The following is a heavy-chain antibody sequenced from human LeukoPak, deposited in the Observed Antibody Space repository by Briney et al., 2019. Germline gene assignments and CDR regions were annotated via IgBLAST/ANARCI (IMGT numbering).Heavy chain of an antibody. CDR2: MHTSGST. CDR1: GGSISSYY. V-gene: IGHV4-59*10. Sequence: SETLSLTCTVYGGSISSYYCSWIRQPAGKGLEWIGRMHTSGSTNYNPSLKSQVTMSVATPKNQFSLKLRSGTAADTAMYYCAATYYYDSSGYPTYWGQGTLVTVS. CDR3: AATYYYDSSGYPTY. D-gene: IGHD3-22*01. J-gene: IGHJ4*02.